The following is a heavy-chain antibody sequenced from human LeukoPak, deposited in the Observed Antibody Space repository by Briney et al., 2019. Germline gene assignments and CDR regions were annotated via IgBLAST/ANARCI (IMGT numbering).Heavy chain of an antibody. Sequence: GGSLRLSCAASGFTFSSYAMHWVRQAPGKGLEWVAVISYDGSNKYYADSVKGRFTISRDNSKNTLYLQMNSLRAEDTAVYYCARAAYSSGWYYFGILLDYWGQGTLVTVSS. J-gene: IGHJ4*02. CDR1: GFTFSSYA. V-gene: IGHV3-30-3*01. D-gene: IGHD6-19*01. CDR2: ISYDGSNK. CDR3: ARAAYSSGWYYFGILLDY.